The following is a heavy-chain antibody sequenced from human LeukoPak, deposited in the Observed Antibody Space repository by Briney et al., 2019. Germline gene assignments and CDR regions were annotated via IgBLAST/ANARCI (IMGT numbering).Heavy chain of an antibody. Sequence: SGGSLRLSCAASGFTFSSYAMSWVRQAPGKGLEWVSAISGSGGSTYYADSVKGRFTISRDNSKNTLYPQMNSLRAEDTAVYYCAKDTAYYYGSGSFYFDYWGQGTLVTVSS. D-gene: IGHD3-10*01. J-gene: IGHJ4*02. CDR1: GFTFSSYA. CDR2: ISGSGGST. CDR3: AKDTAYYYGSGSFYFDY. V-gene: IGHV3-23*01.